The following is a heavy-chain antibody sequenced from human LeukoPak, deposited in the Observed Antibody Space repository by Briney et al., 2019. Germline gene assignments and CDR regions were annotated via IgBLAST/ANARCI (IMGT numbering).Heavy chain of an antibody. Sequence: SETLSLTCTVSGVSIRSYYWSWIRQPPGKGLEWIWYIYYSGSTNYNPSLKSRVSISVDTSKNQFSLKLSSVTAADTAVYYCARTGSTVTMLYPFDHWGQGTLVTVSS. J-gene: IGHJ4*02. CDR2: IYYSGST. CDR3: ARTGSTVTMLYPFDH. V-gene: IGHV4-59*01. CDR1: GVSIRSYY. D-gene: IGHD4-17*01.